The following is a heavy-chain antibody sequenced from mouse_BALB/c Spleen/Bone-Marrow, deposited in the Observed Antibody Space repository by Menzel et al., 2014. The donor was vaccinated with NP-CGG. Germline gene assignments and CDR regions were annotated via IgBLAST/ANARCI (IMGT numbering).Heavy chain of an antibody. V-gene: IGHV14-3*02. CDR3: ARDSPYAMDY. Sequence: EVHLVESGAELVKPGASVKLSCTASGFNIKDTYMHWVKQRPEQGLEWIGRIDPANGNTKYDPKFQGKATITAYTSSNTAYLQLSSLTSEDTAVYYCARDSPYAMDYWGQGTSVTVSS. J-gene: IGHJ4*01. CDR2: IDPANGNT. CDR1: GFNIKDTY.